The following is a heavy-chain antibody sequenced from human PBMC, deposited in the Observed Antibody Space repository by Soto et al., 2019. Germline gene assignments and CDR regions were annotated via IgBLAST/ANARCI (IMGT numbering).Heavy chain of an antibody. CDR1: GYKFTTYG. V-gene: IGHV1-18*04. D-gene: IGHD7-27*01. Sequence: QVQLLQSGAEVKKPGASVKVSCKASGYKFTTYGITWVRQAPGQGLEWLGGISTYNGNTDYAQNLQDRVTMTTETSTSTANLEVRSLTSDDTAVYFCARGLGTNGLDVWGQGTTVTVS. CDR3: ARGLGTNGLDV. J-gene: IGHJ6*02. CDR2: ISTYNGNT.